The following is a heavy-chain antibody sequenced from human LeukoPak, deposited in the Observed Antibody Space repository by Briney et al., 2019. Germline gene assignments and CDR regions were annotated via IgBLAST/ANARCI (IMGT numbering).Heavy chain of an antibody. CDR1: GGSISSGDYY. D-gene: IGHD4-11*01. V-gene: IGHV4-30-4*01. Sequence: SQTLSLTCTVSGGSISSGDYYWSWIRQPPGKGLEWIGYIYYSGSTYYHPSLKSRVTIPVDTSKNQFSLKLSSVTAADTAVYYCARTFNDYTGWFDPWGQGTLVTVSS. J-gene: IGHJ5*02. CDR3: ARTFNDYTGWFDP. CDR2: IYYSGST.